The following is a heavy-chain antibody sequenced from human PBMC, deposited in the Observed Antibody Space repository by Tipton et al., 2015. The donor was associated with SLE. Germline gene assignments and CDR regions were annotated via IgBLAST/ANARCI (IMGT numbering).Heavy chain of an antibody. V-gene: IGHV4-4*07. CDR2: IYTSGST. Sequence: TLSLTCTVSGGSISSYYWSWIRQPAGKGLEWIGRIYTSGSTNYNPSLKSRVTMSVDTSKYQFSLKLTSVTAADTAVYYCARGVRIAVVKGWYFDLWGRGTLVTVSS. CDR3: ARGVRIAVVKGWYFDL. CDR1: GGSISSYY. D-gene: IGHD6-19*01. J-gene: IGHJ2*01.